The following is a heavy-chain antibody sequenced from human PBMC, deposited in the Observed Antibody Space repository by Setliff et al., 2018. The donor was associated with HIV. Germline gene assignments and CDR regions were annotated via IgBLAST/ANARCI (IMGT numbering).Heavy chain of an antibody. CDR2: ISAYNGNR. V-gene: IGHV1-18*01. D-gene: IGHD1-1*01. J-gene: IGHJ6*03. CDR3: ARAREMATTNYFYYYMDV. Sequence: GASVKVSCKTSRYIFTGFGLTWVRQAPGQGLEWMGWISAYNGNRNYAQKVQDRVTMTTDTSTRTAYMELSSLTSEDTAVYYCARAREMATTNYFYYYMDVWGKGTTVTVSS. CDR1: RYIFTGFG.